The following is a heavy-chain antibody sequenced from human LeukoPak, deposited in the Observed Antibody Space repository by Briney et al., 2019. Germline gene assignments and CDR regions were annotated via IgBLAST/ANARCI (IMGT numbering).Heavy chain of an antibody. CDR3: AKDASLMVRGLYYFDY. Sequence: TGGSLRISCAASGFTFSSYGMHWVRQAPGKGLEWVAVISYDGSNKYYADSVKGRFTISRDNSKNTLYLQMNSLRAEDTAVYYCAKDASLMVRGLYYFDYWGQGTLVTVSS. J-gene: IGHJ4*02. D-gene: IGHD3-10*01. CDR2: ISYDGSNK. CDR1: GFTFSSYG. V-gene: IGHV3-30*18.